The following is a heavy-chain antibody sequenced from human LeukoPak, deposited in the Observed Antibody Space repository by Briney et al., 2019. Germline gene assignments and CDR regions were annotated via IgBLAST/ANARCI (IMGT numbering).Heavy chain of an antibody. D-gene: IGHD6-13*01. V-gene: IGHV3-7*01. J-gene: IGHJ3*02. CDR2: IKQDGSEK. CDR3: AILPIAAAIWAFDI. CDR1: GFTFSTYW. Sequence: GGSLRLSCAASGFTFSTYWMSWVRQAPGKGLEWVANIKQDGSEKYYVDSVKGRFTISRDNAKNSLYLQMNSLRAEDTAVYYCAILPIAAAIWAFDIWGQGTMVTVSS.